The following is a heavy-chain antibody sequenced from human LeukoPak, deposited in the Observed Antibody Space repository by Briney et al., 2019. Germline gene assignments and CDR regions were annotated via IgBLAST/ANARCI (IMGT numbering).Heavy chain of an antibody. J-gene: IGHJ4*02. V-gene: IGHV1-69*05. D-gene: IGHD3-9*01. CDR2: IIPIFGTA. Sequence: SVKVSCKASGGTFSSYAISWVRQAPGQGLEWMGGIIPIFGTANYAQKFQGRVTITTDESTSTAYMELSSLRSDDTAVYYCATTYYDILTGYFYFDYWGQGTLVTVSS. CDR1: GGTFSSYA. CDR3: ATTYYDILTGYFYFDY.